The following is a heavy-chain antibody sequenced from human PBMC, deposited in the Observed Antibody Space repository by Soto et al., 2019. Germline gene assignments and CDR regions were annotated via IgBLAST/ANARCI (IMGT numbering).Heavy chain of an antibody. CDR1: GGSISSGGYY. V-gene: IGHV4-31*03. D-gene: IGHD5-12*01. CDR3: ARDQSGYESGNGFDY. Sequence: ASETLSLTCTVSGGSISSGGYYWSWIRQHPGKGLEWIGYIYYSGSTNYNPSLKSRVNISVDTSKNQFSLKLSSVTAADTAVYYCARDQSGYESGNGFDYWGQGTLVTVSS. J-gene: IGHJ4*02. CDR2: IYYSGST.